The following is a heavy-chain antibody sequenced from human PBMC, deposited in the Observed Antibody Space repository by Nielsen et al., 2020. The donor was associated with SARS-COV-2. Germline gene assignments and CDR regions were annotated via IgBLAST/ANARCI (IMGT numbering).Heavy chain of an antibody. CDR3: ARARGDWFDY. V-gene: IGHV4-59*01. Sequence: WIRQPPGKGLEWIGYIYHSGSTNYNPSLKSRVTISLDTSKNQFSLKLNSVTAAGTAVYYCARARGDWFDYWGQGTLVTVSS. J-gene: IGHJ4*02. D-gene: IGHD2-21*01. CDR2: IYHSGST.